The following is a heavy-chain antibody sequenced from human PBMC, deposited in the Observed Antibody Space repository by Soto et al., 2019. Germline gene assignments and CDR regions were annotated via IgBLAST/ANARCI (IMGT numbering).Heavy chain of an antibody. J-gene: IGHJ4*02. V-gene: IGHV4-30-4*01. Sequence: QVQLQESGPGLVKPSQTLSLTCTVSGGSISSDYYCWGWIRQSPEKGLEWIGHIYNSVNTYSNPSLSRGGAISIDTSKTNFSLKLICVIGADAAVYYCARGPSGDKVDYWGQGTLVTVSS. CDR2: IYNSVNT. CDR1: GGSISSDYYC. CDR3: ARGPSGDKVDY. D-gene: IGHD7-27*01.